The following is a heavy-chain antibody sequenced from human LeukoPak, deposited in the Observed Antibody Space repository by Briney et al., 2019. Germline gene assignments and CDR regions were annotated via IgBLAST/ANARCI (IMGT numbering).Heavy chain of an antibody. J-gene: IGHJ6*02. V-gene: IGHV3-15*04. CDR3: TTDEDWNYARKDV. Sequence: GGSLRLSCAASGFTFNYAWMSWVRQVPGKGLEWVGQTVSEIDGGTTDYATPVKGRFTISREDSKSTLYLQMNSPKIEDTAVYYCTTDEDWNYARKDVWGQGATVIVSS. CDR1: GFTFNYAW. D-gene: IGHD1-7*01. CDR2: TVSEIDGGTT.